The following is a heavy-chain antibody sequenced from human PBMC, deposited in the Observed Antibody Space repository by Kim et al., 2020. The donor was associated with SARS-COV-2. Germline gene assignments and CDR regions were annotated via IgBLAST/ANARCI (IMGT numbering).Heavy chain of an antibody. CDR2: ISSSSSTI. CDR3: ARQGIYGSGSYYGAFDI. D-gene: IGHD3-10*01. J-gene: IGHJ3*02. V-gene: IGHV3-48*04. CDR1: GFTFSSYS. Sequence: GGSLRLSCAASGFTFSSYSMNWVRQAPGKGLEWVSYISSSSSTIYYADSVKGRFTISRDNAKNSLYLQMNSLRAEDTAVYYCARQGIYGSGSYYGAFDIWGQGTMVTVSS.